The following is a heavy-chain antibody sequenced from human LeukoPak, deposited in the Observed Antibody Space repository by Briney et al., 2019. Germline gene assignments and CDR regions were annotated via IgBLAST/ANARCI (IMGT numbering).Heavy chain of an antibody. J-gene: IGHJ4*02. D-gene: IGHD3-9*01. CDR1: GFTFSNYA. CDR3: SKWGDYDVLTGYYDSDF. V-gene: IGHV3-23*01. CDR2: IVGSGGST. Sequence: PGGSLRLSCAASGFTFSNYAMSWVRQAPGKGLEWVSAIVGSGGSTYYADSVEGRFSISRDNSKNTLFLQMNSLRVEDTALYYCSKWGDYDVLTGYYDSDFWGQGTLVTVSS.